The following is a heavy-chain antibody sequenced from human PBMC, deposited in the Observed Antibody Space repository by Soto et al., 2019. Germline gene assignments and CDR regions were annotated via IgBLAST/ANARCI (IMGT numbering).Heavy chain of an antibody. CDR1: GYPFTSYD. CDR2: MNPNSGNA. CDR3: ARYPPVLAWFHYYYYYYGMDV. J-gene: IGHJ6*02. D-gene: IGHD3-3*01. Sequence: GASVKVSCKASGYPFTSYDINWVRQATGQGLEWMGWMNPNSGNAGCAQKFQGRVTMTRNTSISTAYMELSSLRSEETAVYYCARYPPVLAWFHYYYYYYGMDVWGQGTTVTVSS. V-gene: IGHV1-8*01.